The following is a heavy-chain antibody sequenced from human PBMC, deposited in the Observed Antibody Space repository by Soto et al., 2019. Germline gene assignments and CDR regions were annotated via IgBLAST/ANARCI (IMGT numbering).Heavy chain of an antibody. V-gene: IGHV1-69*05. D-gene: IGHD2-2*01. CDR2: IIPIFGTA. Sequence: SVQVSCKASGYTFTSYGISWVRQAPGQGLEWMGGIIPIFGTANYAQKFEGRVTFTRDTSATTAYMELSSLRSEEAGLYYCARDKRRPGAHFLQFCIDGSGKGTTVSV. J-gene: IGHJ6*03. CDR3: ARDKRRPGAHFLQFCIDG. CDR1: GYTFTSYG.